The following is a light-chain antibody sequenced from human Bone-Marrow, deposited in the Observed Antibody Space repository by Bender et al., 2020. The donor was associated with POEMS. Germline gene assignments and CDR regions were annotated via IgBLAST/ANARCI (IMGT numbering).Light chain of an antibody. CDR3: SSYTSTSTVL. J-gene: IGLJ3*02. Sequence: QSVLTQPPSASGTPGQRVTISCSGGSSNIGAHAVNWYQHLPGTAPKLMIYDVSNRPSGVSNRFSGSKSGNTASLTISGLQAEDEADYFCSSYTSTSTVLFGGGTKLTVL. CDR2: DVS. CDR1: SSNIGAHA. V-gene: IGLV2-14*03.